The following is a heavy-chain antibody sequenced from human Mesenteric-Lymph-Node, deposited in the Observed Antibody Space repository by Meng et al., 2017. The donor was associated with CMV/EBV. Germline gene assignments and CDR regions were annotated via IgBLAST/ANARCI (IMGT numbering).Heavy chain of an antibody. V-gene: IGHV4-34*01. J-gene: IGHJ6*02. CDR3: ARDPDTAMVPDYGMDV. CDR1: GESFSGYY. D-gene: IGHD5-18*01. CDR2: INHSGST. Sequence: GSLRLSCAVYGESFSGYYWTWIRQPPGKGLEWIGEINHSGSTYYNPSLKSRVTISVDTSKNQFSLKLSSVTAADTAVYYCARDPDTAMVPDYGMDVWGQGNTVTVSS.